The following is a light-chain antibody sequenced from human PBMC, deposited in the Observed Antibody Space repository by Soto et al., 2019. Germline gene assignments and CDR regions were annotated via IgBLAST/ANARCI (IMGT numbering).Light chain of an antibody. CDR3: QQYYNWPRT. CDR2: GAS. V-gene: IGKV3-15*01. J-gene: IGKJ1*01. CDR1: QAVYSN. Sequence: EIVMTQSPATLAVSPGERATLSCRASQAVYSNLAWYQQRPGQAPRLLIYGASSRATGVPARFSGSGSGTEFSLTISRLQSEDFAVYYCQQYYNWPRTFGQGTKVDIK.